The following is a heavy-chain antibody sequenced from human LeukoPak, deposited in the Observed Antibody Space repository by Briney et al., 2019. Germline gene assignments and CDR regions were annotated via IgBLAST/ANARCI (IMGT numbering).Heavy chain of an antibody. CDR1: GGSFSGYY. V-gene: IGHV4-34*01. CDR3: ARAPVVVVVAGTRGGWFDP. CDR2: INHSGST. D-gene: IGHD2-15*01. J-gene: IGHJ5*02. Sequence: PSETLSLTCAVYGGSFSGYYWSWIRQPPGKGLEWIGEINHSGSTNYNPSLKSRVTISVDTSKNQFSQKLSSVTAADTAVYYCARAPVVVVVAGTRGGWFDPWGQGTLVTVSS.